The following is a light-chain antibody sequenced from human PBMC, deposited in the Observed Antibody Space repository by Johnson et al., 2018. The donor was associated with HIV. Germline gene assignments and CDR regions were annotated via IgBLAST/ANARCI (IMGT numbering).Light chain of an antibody. V-gene: IGLV1-51*02. CDR3: ETWDSSLSGV. J-gene: IGLJ1*01. CDR2: ENN. Sequence: HSVLTQPPSVSAAPGQKVTFSCSGSSSNIGENFVSWYQHLPGTAPKLLIYENNKRPSGIPDRFSGSKSGTSATLGITGLQTGDEADYYCETWDSSLSGVFGTGTKVTVL. CDR1: SSNIGENF.